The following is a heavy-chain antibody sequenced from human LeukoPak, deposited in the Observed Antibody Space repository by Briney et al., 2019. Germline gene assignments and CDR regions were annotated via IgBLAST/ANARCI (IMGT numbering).Heavy chain of an antibody. Sequence: GASVKVSCKASGYTFTGYYMHWVRQAPGQGLEWMGWINPNSGGTNYAQKFQGRVTMTRDTSISTAYMELSRLRSDDTAVYYCASGGDITMVRGATDYWGQGTLVNVSS. CDR1: GYTFTGYY. CDR3: ASGGDITMVRGATDY. D-gene: IGHD3-10*01. J-gene: IGHJ4*02. CDR2: INPNSGGT. V-gene: IGHV1-2*02.